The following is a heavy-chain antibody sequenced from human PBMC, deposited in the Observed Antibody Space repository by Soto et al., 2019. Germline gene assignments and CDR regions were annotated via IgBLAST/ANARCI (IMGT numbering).Heavy chain of an antibody. V-gene: IGHV4-59*01. J-gene: IGHJ4*02. Sequence: SETLSLSCTVSGGSIISGYWSWIRQPPGKGLEWIGYISYSGNTNYNPSLKSRVTMSVDTPKNQFSLRLSSVTTADTAVYYCAGLRGYAGSPIDDWGQGTLVTVSS. CDR1: GGSIISGY. CDR2: ISYSGNT. CDR3: AGLRGYAGSPIDD. D-gene: IGHD2-15*01.